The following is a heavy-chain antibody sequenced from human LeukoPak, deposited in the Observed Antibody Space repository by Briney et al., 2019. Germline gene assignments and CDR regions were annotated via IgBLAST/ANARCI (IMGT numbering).Heavy chain of an antibody. CDR1: GFTFSSYA. CDR2: ISYDGSNK. CDR3: ARGGPAAGRFDY. Sequence: PGGSLRLSCAASGFTFSSYAMHWVRQAPGKGLEWVAVISYDGSNKYYADSVKGRFTISRDNSKNTLYLQMNSLRAGDTAVYYCARGGPAAGRFDYWGQGTLVTVSS. D-gene: IGHD6-13*01. V-gene: IGHV3-30*04. J-gene: IGHJ4*02.